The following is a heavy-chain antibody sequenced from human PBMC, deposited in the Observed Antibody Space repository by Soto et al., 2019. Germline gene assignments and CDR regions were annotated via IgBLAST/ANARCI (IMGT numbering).Heavy chain of an antibody. D-gene: IGHD1-1*01. CDR3: ASPWNPARNGY. Sequence: SETLSLTCAVSGYSISSGYYWGWIRQPPGKGLEWIGSIYHSGSTYYNPSLKSRVTISVDTSKNQFSLKLSSVTAADTAVYYCASPWNPARNGYWGQGTLVTAPQ. V-gene: IGHV4-38-2*01. CDR1: GYSISSGYY. J-gene: IGHJ4*02. CDR2: IYHSGST.